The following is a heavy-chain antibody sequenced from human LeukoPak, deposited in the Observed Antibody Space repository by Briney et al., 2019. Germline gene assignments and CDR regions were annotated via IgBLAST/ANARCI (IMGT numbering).Heavy chain of an antibody. D-gene: IGHD1-26*01. V-gene: IGHV4-39*01. CDR1: GGSISSYY. Sequence: PSETLSLTCTVSGGSISSYYWGWIRQPPGKGLEWIGSIYYSGSTYYNPSLKSRVTISVDTSKNQFSLKLSSVTAADTALYYCARHPIYSGSYSYAFDIWGQGTMVTVSS. CDR2: IYYSGST. CDR3: ARHPIYSGSYSYAFDI. J-gene: IGHJ3*02.